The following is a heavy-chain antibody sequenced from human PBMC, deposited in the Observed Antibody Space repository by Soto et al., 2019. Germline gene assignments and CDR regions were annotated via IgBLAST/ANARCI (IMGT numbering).Heavy chain of an antibody. CDR1: GFTFSSYA. CDR2: ISGSGGST. Sequence: GGSLRLSCAASGFTFSSYAMSWVRQAPGKGLEWVSAISGSGGSTYYADSVKGRFTISRDNSKNTLYLQMNSLRAEDTAVYYCAKDGHLLWFGELLSFFDYWGQGTLVTVSS. CDR3: AKDGHLLWFGELLSFFDY. J-gene: IGHJ4*02. V-gene: IGHV3-23*01. D-gene: IGHD3-10*01.